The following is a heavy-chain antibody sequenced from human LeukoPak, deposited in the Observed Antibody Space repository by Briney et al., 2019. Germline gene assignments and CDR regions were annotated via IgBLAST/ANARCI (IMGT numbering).Heavy chain of an antibody. CDR1: GFTFSSYA. D-gene: IGHD3-22*01. J-gene: IGHJ3*02. Sequence: GRSLGLSCAASGFTFSSYAMHWVRQAPGKGLEWVAVISYDGSNKYYADPVKGRFTISRDNSKNTLYLQMNSLRAEDTAVYYCARDEIVVVITGAFDIWGQGTMVTVSS. CDR3: ARDEIVVVITGAFDI. CDR2: ISYDGSNK. V-gene: IGHV3-30*04.